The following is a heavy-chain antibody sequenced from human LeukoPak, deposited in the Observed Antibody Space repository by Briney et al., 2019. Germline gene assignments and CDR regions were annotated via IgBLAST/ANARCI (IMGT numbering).Heavy chain of an antibody. D-gene: IGHD5-18*01. CDR1: GFTFSSYG. Sequence: GGSLRLSCAASGFTFSSYGMHWVRQAPGKGLEWVSYISSSGSTIYYADSVKGRFTISRDNAKNSLYLQMNSLRAEDTAVYYCAREEVDTAMVYYFDYWGQGTLVTVSS. CDR3: AREEVDTAMVYYFDY. V-gene: IGHV3-48*04. J-gene: IGHJ4*02. CDR2: ISSSGSTI.